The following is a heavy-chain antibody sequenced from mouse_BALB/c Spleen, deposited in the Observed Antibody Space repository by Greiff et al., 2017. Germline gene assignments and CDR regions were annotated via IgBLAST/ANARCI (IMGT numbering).Heavy chain of an antibody. CDR2: IWAGGST. Sequence: QVQLKESGPGLVAPSQSLSITCTVSGFSLTSYGVHWVRQPPGKGLEWLGVIWAGGSTNYNSALMSRLSISKDNSKSQVFLKMNSLQTDDTAMYYCATWEDYGSDFAYWGQGTLVTVSA. D-gene: IGHD1-1*01. V-gene: IGHV2-9*02. CDR1: GFSLTSYG. J-gene: IGHJ3*01. CDR3: ATWEDYGSDFAY.